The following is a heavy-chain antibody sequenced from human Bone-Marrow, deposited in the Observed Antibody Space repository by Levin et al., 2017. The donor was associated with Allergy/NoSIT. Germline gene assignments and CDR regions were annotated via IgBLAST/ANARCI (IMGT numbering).Heavy chain of an antibody. V-gene: IGHV4-59*02. CDR2: IYYNGDT. CDR3: ARDVYDTSEYYQGTFDI. CDR1: GGSVNYYY. Sequence: PSETLSLTCTVSGGSVNYYYWSWIRQPPGMPLEWIGYIYYNGDTKYNPSLESRVTMSVDTSNKQFSLKLSSVTAADTAVYFCARDVYDTSEYYQGTFDIWGHGTMVTVSS. D-gene: IGHD3-22*01. J-gene: IGHJ3*02.